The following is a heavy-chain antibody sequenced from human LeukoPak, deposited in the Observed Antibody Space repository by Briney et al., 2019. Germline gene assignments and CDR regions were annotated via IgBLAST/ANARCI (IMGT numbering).Heavy chain of an antibody. CDR1: GGSISSYY. CDR3: ARDSAAAGDYYGMDV. J-gene: IGHJ6*02. Sequence: SETLSLTCTVSGGSISSYYWSWIRQPPGKGLEWIGYIYYSGSTNYNPSLKSRVTISVDTSKNQFSLKLSSVTAADTAVYYCARDSAAAGDYYGMDVWGQGTMVTVSS. D-gene: IGHD6-13*01. V-gene: IGHV4-59*01. CDR2: IYYSGST.